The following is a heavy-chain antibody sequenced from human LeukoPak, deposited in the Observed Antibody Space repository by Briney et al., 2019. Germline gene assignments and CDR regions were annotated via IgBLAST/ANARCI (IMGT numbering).Heavy chain of an antibody. J-gene: IGHJ2*01. CDR3: ARGGPYPLRL. V-gene: IGHV4-39*01. Sequence: PSETLSLTCTVSGGSISSSSYYWGWIRQPPGKGLEWIGSIYYSGSTYYNPSLKSRVTISVDTSKNQFSLKLSSVTAADTAVYYCARGGPYPLRLWGRGTLVTVSS. CDR2: IYYSGST. D-gene: IGHD3-16*01. CDR1: GGSISSSSYY.